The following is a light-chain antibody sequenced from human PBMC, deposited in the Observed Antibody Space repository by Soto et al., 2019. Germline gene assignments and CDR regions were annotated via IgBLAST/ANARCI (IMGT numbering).Light chain of an antibody. CDR2: EVS. V-gene: IGLV2-8*01. CDR3: SSYAGSSTYV. Sequence: QSALTQPPSASVSPGQSVTISCTGTSSDVGGYNYVSWYQQHPGKAPKLMIYEVSKRPSGVPDRFSGSKSGNTASLTVSGLQAEDEADYYCSSYAGSSTYVFGTGTKLTVL. CDR1: SSDVGGYNY. J-gene: IGLJ1*01.